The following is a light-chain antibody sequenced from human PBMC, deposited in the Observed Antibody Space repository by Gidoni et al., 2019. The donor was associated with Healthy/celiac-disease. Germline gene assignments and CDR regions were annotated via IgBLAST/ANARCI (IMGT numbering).Light chain of an antibody. CDR3: LQHNSYPWT. J-gene: IGKJ1*01. Sequence: DTQMTQSPSSLPASVGDRVTITCRASKGIRNDLGWYQQTPGKAPKRLIYAASSLQSGVPSRFSGSGSGTEFPLTISSLQPEDFATYCCLQHNSYPWTFGQGTKVEIK. CDR2: AAS. CDR1: KGIRND. V-gene: IGKV1-17*01.